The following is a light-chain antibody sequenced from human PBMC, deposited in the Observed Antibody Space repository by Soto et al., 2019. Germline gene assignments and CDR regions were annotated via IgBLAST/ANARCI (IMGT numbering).Light chain of an antibody. J-gene: IGKJ1*01. Sequence: DIQMTQSPSSLSASVGDRITITCRSSQSINNYLNWYQQRPGKAPQVIIYDASSLQSGVPSRFSGSGSGTDFALNISSLQPEDFATYYCQQGFSAPPWTFGQGTKVEI. V-gene: IGKV1-39*01. CDR1: QSINNY. CDR3: QQGFSAPPWT. CDR2: DAS.